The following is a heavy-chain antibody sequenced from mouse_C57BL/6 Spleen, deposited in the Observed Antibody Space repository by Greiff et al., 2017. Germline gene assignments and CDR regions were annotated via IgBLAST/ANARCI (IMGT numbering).Heavy chain of an antibody. CDR2: IDPSDSYT. J-gene: IGHJ4*01. D-gene: IGHD1-1*01. Sequence: QVHVKQPGAELVKPGASVKLSCKASGYTFTSYWMQWVKQRPGQGLEWIGEIDPSDSYTNYNQKFKGKATLTVDTSSSTAYMQLSSLTSEDSAVYYCATTVVATDAMDYWGQGTSVTVSS. CDR3: ATTVVATDAMDY. V-gene: IGHV1-50*01. CDR1: GYTFTSYW.